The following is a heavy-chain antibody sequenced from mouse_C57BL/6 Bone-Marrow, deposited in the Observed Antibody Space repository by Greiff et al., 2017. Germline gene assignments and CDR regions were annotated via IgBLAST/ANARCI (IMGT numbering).Heavy chain of an antibody. D-gene: IGHD2-3*01. Sequence: VQLQQSGAELARPGASVKLSCKASGYTFTSYWMQWVKQRPGQGLEWIGEIDPSDSYTNYNQKFKGKATLTVNTSSSTAYMQLSSLTSEDSAVYYCARGWRPWFAYWGQGTLVTVSA. CDR1: GYTFTSYW. V-gene: IGHV1-50*01. CDR2: IDPSDSYT. J-gene: IGHJ3*01. CDR3: ARGWRPWFAY.